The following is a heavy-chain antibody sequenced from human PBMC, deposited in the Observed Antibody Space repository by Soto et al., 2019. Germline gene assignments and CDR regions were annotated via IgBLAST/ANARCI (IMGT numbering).Heavy chain of an antibody. J-gene: IGHJ4*02. CDR2: IDPRDSYT. CDR3: ARESGYSSAWYDYFDN. Sequence: GESLKISCKGPGYSFASYWISWVRQMPGKGLEWMGRIDPRDSYTNYSPSFQGHVTISGDKSISTAYLQWSSLKASDTAIYYCARESGYSSAWYDYFDNWGQGTPVTVSS. V-gene: IGHV5-10-1*01. CDR1: GYSFASYW. D-gene: IGHD6-19*01.